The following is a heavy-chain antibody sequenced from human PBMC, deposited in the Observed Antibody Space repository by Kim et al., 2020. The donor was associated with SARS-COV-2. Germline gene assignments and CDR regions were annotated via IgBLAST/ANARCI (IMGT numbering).Heavy chain of an antibody. V-gene: IGHV4-39*01. D-gene: IGHD3-16*02. CDR3: AGQKTKEQRGVVILHY. CDR2: SYYRGTA. J-gene: IGHJ6*01. Sequence: SETLSLTCTVSGGSISSSSYYWGWIRQPPGKGLEWVGSSYYRGTAYYNPSLKSRVTISVDTSKNQFSLKLSSVTAADTAVYYCAGQKTKEQRGVVILHY. CDR1: GGSISSSSYY.